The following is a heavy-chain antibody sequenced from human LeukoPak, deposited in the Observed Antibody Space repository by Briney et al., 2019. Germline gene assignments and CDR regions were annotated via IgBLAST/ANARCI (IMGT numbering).Heavy chain of an antibody. J-gene: IGHJ4*02. D-gene: IGHD3-10*01. CDR1: GIDFRASG. CDR3: GREGGPVLIGRFDY. Sequence: GGSLRLSCAASGIDFRASGMHWVRQAPGMGLEWVTFIQTDGRDKYYAASVAGRFTISRANSKNTVYLNMNTLRPDDTALFYCGREGGPVLIGRFDYWGQGTLVTVSS. V-gene: IGHV3-30*02. CDR2: IQTDGRDK.